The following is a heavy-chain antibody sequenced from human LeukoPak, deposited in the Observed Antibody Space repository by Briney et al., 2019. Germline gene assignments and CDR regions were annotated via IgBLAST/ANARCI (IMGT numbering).Heavy chain of an antibody. CDR3: ASLHNFDLYY. CDR1: RGSISNYY. V-gene: IGHV4-4*07. D-gene: IGHD3-9*01. J-gene: IGHJ4*02. CDR2: IYSSGST. Sequence: SETLSLTCSVSRGSISNYYWSWIRQPAGKGLQWIGRIYSSGSTNYNPSLKSRVTMSVDMSKNQFSLKVRSVTAADTAVYYCASLHNFDLYYWGQGTLVTVSS.